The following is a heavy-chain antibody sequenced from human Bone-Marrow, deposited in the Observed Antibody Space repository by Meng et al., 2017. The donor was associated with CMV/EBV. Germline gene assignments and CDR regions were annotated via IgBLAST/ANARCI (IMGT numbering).Heavy chain of an antibody. V-gene: IGHV1-8*03. CDR3: ARGINGYSGYDWSDP. CDR1: GYTFTNYD. D-gene: IGHD5-12*01. CDR2: MNPNSGNT. Sequence: ASVKVSCKASGYTFTNYDINWVRQATGQGLEWMGWMNPNSGNTGYAQKFQGRVTITRNTSISTAYMELSSLRSEDTAVYYCARGINGYSGYDWSDPWGQGTLVTVSS. J-gene: IGHJ5*02.